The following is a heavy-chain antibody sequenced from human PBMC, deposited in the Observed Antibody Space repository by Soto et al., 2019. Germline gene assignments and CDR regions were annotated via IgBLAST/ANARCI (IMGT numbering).Heavy chain of an antibody. Sequence: QVQLVQSGAEVKKPGSSVKVSCKASGGTFSSYTISWVRQAPGQGLEWMGRIIPILGIANYAQKFQGRVTITAXXSXSXXYMELSSLRSEDTAVYYCAREGGGRTARSYWYFDLWGRGTLVTVSS. D-gene: IGHD3-16*01. CDR1: GGTFSSYT. CDR3: AREGGGRTARSYWYFDL. CDR2: IIPILGIA. V-gene: IGHV1-69*08. J-gene: IGHJ2*01.